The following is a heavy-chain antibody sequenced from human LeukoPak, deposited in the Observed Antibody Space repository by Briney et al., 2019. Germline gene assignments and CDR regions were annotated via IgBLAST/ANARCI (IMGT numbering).Heavy chain of an antibody. CDR2: ISGSGGST. CDR3: AKGLSGFLEWLLYDY. Sequence: GGSLGLSCAASGFTFSSYAMSWVRQAPGKGLEWVSAISGSGGSTYYADSVKGRFTISRDNSKNTLYLQMNSLRAEDTAVYYCAKGLSGFLEWLLYDYWGQGTLVTVSS. V-gene: IGHV3-23*01. J-gene: IGHJ4*02. CDR1: GFTFSSYA. D-gene: IGHD3-3*01.